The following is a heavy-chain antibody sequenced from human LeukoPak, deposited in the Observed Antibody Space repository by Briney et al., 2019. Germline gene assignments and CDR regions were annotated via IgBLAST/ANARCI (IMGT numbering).Heavy chain of an antibody. CDR1: GYTFTGYY. J-gene: IGHJ3*02. Sequence: ASVKVSCKASGYTFTGYYMHWVRQAPGQGLECMGIINPSGGTTIYAQKFQGRVTMTRDTSTSTVYMELSSLRSEDTAVYYCARQRGGQYEDGFDIWGQGTMVTVSS. CDR3: ARQRGGQYEDGFDI. D-gene: IGHD2-8*01. CDR2: INPSGGTT. V-gene: IGHV1-46*01.